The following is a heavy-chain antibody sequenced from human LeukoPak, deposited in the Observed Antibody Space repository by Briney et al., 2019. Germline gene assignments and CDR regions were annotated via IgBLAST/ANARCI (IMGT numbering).Heavy chain of an antibody. Sequence: PSETLSLTCTVSGGSVTDYYWSWIRQSPGKGLEWIGYIYYTGTSYNPSLKSRVTISADTSKNQFSLKLSSVTAADTAVYYCARAYYYDSSGYSTGYYMDVWGKGTTVTVSS. D-gene: IGHD3-22*01. V-gene: IGHV4-59*02. J-gene: IGHJ6*03. CDR2: IYYTGT. CDR1: GGSVTDYY. CDR3: ARAYYYDSSGYSTGYYMDV.